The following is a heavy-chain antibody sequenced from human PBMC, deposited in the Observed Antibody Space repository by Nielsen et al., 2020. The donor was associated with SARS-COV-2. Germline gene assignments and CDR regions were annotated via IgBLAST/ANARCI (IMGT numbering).Heavy chain of an antibody. J-gene: IGHJ6*04. Sequence: WIRQPPGKGLEWIGYIYYSGSTNYNPSLKSRVTISVDTSKNQFPLKLSSVTAADTAVYCCARAAGVYKGGGLGVVPAAGEMDVWGKGTTVTVSS. V-gene: IGHV4-59*12. CDR3: ARAAGVYKGGGLGVVPAAGEMDV. D-gene: IGHD2-2*01. CDR2: IYYSGST.